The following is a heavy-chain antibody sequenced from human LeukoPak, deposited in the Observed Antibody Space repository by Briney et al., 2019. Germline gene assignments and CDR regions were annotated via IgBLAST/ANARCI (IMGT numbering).Heavy chain of an antibody. CDR2: ISYDGSKK. CDR3: AKDNVAAAGRYFDY. D-gene: IGHD6-13*01. J-gene: IGHJ4*02. V-gene: IGHV3-30*18. CDR1: GFTFSSYG. Sequence: GGSLRLSCAASGFTFSSYGMHCVRQAPGKGLEWGALISYDGSKKYFLCSVKDRFTISIDNSKKALYLQMHSLRDEDRAVYYCAKDNVAAAGRYFDYWGQGTLVTVSS.